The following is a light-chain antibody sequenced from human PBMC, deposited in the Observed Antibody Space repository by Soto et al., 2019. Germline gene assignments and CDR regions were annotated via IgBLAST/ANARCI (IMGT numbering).Light chain of an antibody. V-gene: IGKV3-11*01. CDR2: DAS. CDR1: QSVSSY. Sequence: EIVLTQSPATLSLSPGERATLSCRASQSVSSYLAWYQQKPGQAPRLLIYDASNRATGIPARFSGSGSGTDFTLTISSLEPEDFSVYYCQQPSNWPPTCGGGTKVESK. J-gene: IGKJ4*01. CDR3: QQPSNWPPT.